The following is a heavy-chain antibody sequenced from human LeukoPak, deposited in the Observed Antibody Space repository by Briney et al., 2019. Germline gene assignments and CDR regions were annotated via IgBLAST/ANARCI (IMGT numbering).Heavy chain of an antibody. CDR2: ISSSSSYT. D-gene: IGHD3-22*01. CDR1: GFTFSDYY. CDR3: AREAQYYYDSSGYLDAFDI. Sequence: GGSLRLSCAASGFTFSDYYMSWIRQAPGKGLEWVSYISSSSSYTNYADSVKGRFTISRDNAKNSLYLQMNSPRAEDTAVYYCAREAQYYYDSSGYLDAFDIWGQGTMVTVSS. J-gene: IGHJ3*02. V-gene: IGHV3-11*05.